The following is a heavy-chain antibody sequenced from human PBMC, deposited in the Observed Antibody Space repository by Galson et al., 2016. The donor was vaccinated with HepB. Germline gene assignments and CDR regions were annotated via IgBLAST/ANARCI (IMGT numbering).Heavy chain of an antibody. D-gene: IGHD2-15*01. CDR3: ARNPPGGSAFGFDI. CDR2: ISGSGGST. CDR1: GFTFSSCP. Sequence: SLRLSCAASGFTFSSCPMSWVRQAPGKGLEWVSSISGSGGSTNYTDSVKGRFTISRDNSKNTLYLHMNSLRADDTALYFCARNPPGGSAFGFDIWGQGTTVTVSS. V-gene: IGHV3-23*01. J-gene: IGHJ3*02.